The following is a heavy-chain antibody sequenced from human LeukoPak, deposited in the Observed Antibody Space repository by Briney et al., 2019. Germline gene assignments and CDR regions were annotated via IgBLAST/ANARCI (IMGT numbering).Heavy chain of an antibody. D-gene: IGHD3-3*01. CDR2: VNPNSGGT. CDR1: GYTFTDYW. CDR3: AGGWRHYDFWSGPNLLDY. Sequence: GASVKVSCKASGYTFTDYWMHWVRQAPGQGLEWMGWVNPNSGGTKYAQKFQGRVTMTRDTSISTAYMELSRLRSDDTAMYYCAGGWRHYDFWSGPNLLDYWGQGTLVTVSS. V-gene: IGHV1-2*02. J-gene: IGHJ4*02.